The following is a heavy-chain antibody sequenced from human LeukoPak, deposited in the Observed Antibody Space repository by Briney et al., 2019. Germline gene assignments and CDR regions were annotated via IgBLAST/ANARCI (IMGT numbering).Heavy chain of an antibody. CDR1: GGSFSGYY. CDR2: INHSGST. CDR3: ARDYGDEGGYYYYGMDV. Sequence: SETLSLTCAVYGGSFSGYYWSWIRQSPGKGLEWIGEINHSGSTNYNPSLKSRVTISVDTSKNQFSLKLSSVTAADTAVYYCARDYGDEGGYYYYGMDVWGQGTTVTVSS. D-gene: IGHD4-17*01. J-gene: IGHJ6*02. V-gene: IGHV4-34*01.